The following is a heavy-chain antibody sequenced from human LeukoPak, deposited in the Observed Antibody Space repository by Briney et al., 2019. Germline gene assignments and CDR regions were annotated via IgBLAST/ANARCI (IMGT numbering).Heavy chain of an antibody. J-gene: IGHJ4*02. D-gene: IGHD3-3*01. V-gene: IGHV1-2*02. Sequence: GASVKVSCKASGYTFTGYYMHWVRQAPGQGLEGMGWINPNSGGTNYAQKFQGRVTMTRDTSISTAYMELSRLRSDDTAVYYCARDQGTIFGVVTDDYWGQGTLVTVSS. CDR3: ARDQGTIFGVVTDDY. CDR2: INPNSGGT. CDR1: GYTFTGYY.